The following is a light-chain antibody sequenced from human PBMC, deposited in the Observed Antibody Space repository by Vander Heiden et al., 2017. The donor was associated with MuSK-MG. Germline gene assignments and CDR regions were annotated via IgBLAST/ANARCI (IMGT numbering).Light chain of an antibody. Sequence: EIVLPPSPATLSLSPGERATLSCRASQSVSSYLAWYQQKPGQAPRLLIYDASNMATGIPARFSGSGSGTDFTLTISSLEPEDFAVYYCQQYCNWPPLTFGGGTKVEIK. V-gene: IGKV3-11*01. J-gene: IGKJ4*01. CDR2: DAS. CDR3: QQYCNWPPLT. CDR1: QSVSSY.